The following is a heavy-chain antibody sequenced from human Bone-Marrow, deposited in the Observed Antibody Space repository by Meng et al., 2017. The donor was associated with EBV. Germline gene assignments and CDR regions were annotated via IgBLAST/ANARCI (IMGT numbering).Heavy chain of an antibody. CDR1: GGTFRSDA. CDR3: ASESGRGFTPDY. V-gene: IGHV1-69*01. Sequence: QVQLVRSGAEVKKPGSSVHVSCNTSGGTFRSDAVSWVRQAPGQGLEWMGGLIPMSDAPYYAQKFQDRVTITADESTSTHYMDLSGLRSEDTAVYYCASESGRGFTPDYWGQGTLVTVSS. D-gene: IGHD3-10*01. J-gene: IGHJ4*02. CDR2: LIPMSDAP.